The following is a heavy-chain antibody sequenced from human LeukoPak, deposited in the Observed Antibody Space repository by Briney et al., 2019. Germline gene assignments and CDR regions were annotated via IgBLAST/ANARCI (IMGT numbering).Heavy chain of an antibody. D-gene: IGHD3-22*01. V-gene: IGHV3-53*01. J-gene: IGHJ1*01. Sequence: GGSLRLSCAASGFTVSSNYMSWVRQAPGKGLEWVSDIYSGGSTYYADSVKGRFTITRDKYKTTLYLQMNSLSAEDTAVYYCARRYYDSSGYYRWGQGTLVTVSS. CDR2: IYSGGST. CDR3: ARRYYDSSGYYR. CDR1: GFTVSSNY.